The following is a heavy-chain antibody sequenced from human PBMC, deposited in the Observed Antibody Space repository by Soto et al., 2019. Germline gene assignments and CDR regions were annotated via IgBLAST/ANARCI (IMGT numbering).Heavy chain of an antibody. Sequence: PSETLSLTCTVSGGSISSGGYYWSWIRQHPGKGLEWIGYIYYSGSTYYNPSLKSRVTISVDTSKNQFSLKLSSVTAADTAVYYCARDNRVGATLYGMDVWGQGTTVTVS. V-gene: IGHV4-31*03. CDR3: ARDNRVGATLYGMDV. J-gene: IGHJ6*02. CDR1: GGSISSGGYY. D-gene: IGHD1-26*01. CDR2: IYYSGST.